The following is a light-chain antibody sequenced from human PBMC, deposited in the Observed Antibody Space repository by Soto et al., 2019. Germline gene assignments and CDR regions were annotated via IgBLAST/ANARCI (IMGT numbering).Light chain of an antibody. J-gene: IGLJ1*01. CDR2: EVS. V-gene: IGLV2-14*01. CDR3: CSYTSSTNYV. Sequence: QSALTQPASVSGSPGQSITISCTGTSSDISIYNYVSWHQQHPGKAPKLIIYEVSNRPSGISNRFSGAKSGNTASLTISGLQVEDEADYYCCSYTSSTNYVFGAGTKLTVL. CDR1: SSDISIYNY.